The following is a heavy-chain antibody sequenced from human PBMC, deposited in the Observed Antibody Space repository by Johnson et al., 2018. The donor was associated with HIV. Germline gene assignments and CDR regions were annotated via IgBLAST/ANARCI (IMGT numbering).Heavy chain of an antibody. D-gene: IGHD6-13*01. V-gene: IGHV3-20*04. Sequence: VQLVESGGGLVQPGRSLRLSCAASVFTFDDFGMSWVRQAPGKGLGWVSGINWNGGNTNYADSVKGRFTISRDKAKNDLYLQMNSLRAEETAVYYWARGEAADGAFDIWGQGTMVTVSS. J-gene: IGHJ3*02. CDR3: ARGEAADGAFDI. CDR2: INWNGGNT. CDR1: VFTFDDFG.